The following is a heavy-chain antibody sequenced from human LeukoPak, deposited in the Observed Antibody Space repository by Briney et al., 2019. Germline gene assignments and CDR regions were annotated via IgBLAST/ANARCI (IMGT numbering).Heavy chain of an antibody. Sequence: PGGSLRLSCAASGFTFSRYWMSWVRQAPGKGLEWVANIKEDGSEKYYVDSVRGRFTISRDDAKNSLYLQMNSLRAEDTAVYYCARGYFGVVIHFDYWGQGTLVTVSS. J-gene: IGHJ4*02. CDR3: ARGYFGVVIHFDY. D-gene: IGHD3-3*01. V-gene: IGHV3-7*04. CDR1: GFTFSRYW. CDR2: IKEDGSEK.